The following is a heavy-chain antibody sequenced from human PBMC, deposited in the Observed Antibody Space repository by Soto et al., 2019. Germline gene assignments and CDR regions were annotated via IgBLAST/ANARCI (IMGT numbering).Heavy chain of an antibody. CDR1: GFSLSSTRMA. CDR3: AHIVVAGLGYYFDY. Sequence: QITLKESGPTLGKPTQTLTLTCTFSGFSLSSTRMAVGWIRQPPGKALEWLALIYWDDDKRYSPFLKSRLTITKDTSKNQVVLTMSTMDPVDTARYYCAHIVVAGLGYYFDYWGQGTLVTVSS. V-gene: IGHV2-5*02. CDR2: IYWDDDK. D-gene: IGHD6-19*01. J-gene: IGHJ4*02.